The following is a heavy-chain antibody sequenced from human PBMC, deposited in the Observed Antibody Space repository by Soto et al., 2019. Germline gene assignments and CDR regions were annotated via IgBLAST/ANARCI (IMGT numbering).Heavy chain of an antibody. J-gene: IGHJ4*01. Sequence: EVQLVESGGGLVQPGGSLRLSCVASGFMFDSYAMNWVRQAPGKGLEWVSYISPGGDRIYYAESLKGRITISRDNARNSLSLQMNSLSDEDTAVYYCTKSADSAGWGVDFWGHGTLVTVSS. CDR2: ISPGGDRI. CDR1: GFMFDSYA. V-gene: IGHV3-48*02. CDR3: TKSADSAGWGVDF. D-gene: IGHD6-19*01.